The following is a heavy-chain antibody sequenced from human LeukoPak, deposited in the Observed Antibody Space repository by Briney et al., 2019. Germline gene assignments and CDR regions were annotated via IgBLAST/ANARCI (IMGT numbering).Heavy chain of an antibody. D-gene: IGHD3-16*01. CDR1: GFIFSNYW. J-gene: IGHJ5*02. Sequence: GGPLRLYCSASGFIFSNYWMTWVRQAPGKGLEWVANIKQDRSEKYYVDSVKGRFTISRDNAKKSLHLQMNSLRAEDTAVYFCARDMIILQSWGQGTLVTVSS. V-gene: IGHV3-7*04. CDR2: IKQDRSEK. CDR3: ARDMIILQS.